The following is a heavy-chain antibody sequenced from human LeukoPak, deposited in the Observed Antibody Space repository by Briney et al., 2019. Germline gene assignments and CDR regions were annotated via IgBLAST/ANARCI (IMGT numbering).Heavy chain of an antibody. CDR2: ITISTTLI. CDR1: GFTFSNYN. J-gene: IGHJ6*03. CDR3: ARDTAMVAYYYYYMDV. V-gene: IGHV3-48*04. Sequence: GGSLRLSCAASGFTFSNYNMNWVRQAPGKGLEWVAYITISTTLIYYADSVKGRFTISRDNAKNSLYLQMNSLRAEDTALYYCARDTAMVAYYYYYMDVWGKGTTVTVSS. D-gene: IGHD5-18*01.